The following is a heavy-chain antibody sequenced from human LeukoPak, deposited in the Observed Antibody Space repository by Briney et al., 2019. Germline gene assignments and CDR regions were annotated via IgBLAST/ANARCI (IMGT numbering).Heavy chain of an antibody. V-gene: IGHV1-8*01. CDR1: GYTFTSYD. Sequence: ASVKVSCKASGYTFTSYDINWVRQATGQGLEWMGWMNPNSGNTGYAQKFQVRVTMTRNTSISTAYMELSSLRSEDTAVYYCARDVRDYSSSYDYWGQGTLVTVSS. J-gene: IGHJ4*02. CDR2: MNPNSGNT. D-gene: IGHD6-6*01. CDR3: ARDVRDYSSSYDY.